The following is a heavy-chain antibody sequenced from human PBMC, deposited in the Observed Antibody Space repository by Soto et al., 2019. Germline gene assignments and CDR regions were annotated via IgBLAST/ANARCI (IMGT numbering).Heavy chain of an antibody. J-gene: IGHJ4*02. CDR2: IYYSGNT. Sequence: SETLSLTCSVSGASISSDNYYWGWIRQTPGKGLEWIGSIYYSGNTYYNPSLKSRLPISVDTSKSQFSLTLSSVTAAGSAMYFCARQIRYTYGYVPGYIDQWGQGTLVTVSS. V-gene: IGHV4-39*01. CDR3: ARQIRYTYGYVPGYIDQ. CDR1: GASISSDNYY. D-gene: IGHD5-18*01.